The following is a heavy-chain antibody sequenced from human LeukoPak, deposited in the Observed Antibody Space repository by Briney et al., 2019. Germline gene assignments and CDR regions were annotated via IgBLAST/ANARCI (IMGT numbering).Heavy chain of an antibody. Sequence: GASVKVSCKASGYTFTGYYIYWVRQAPGQGLEWMGWVNPNSGGTNYAQNFQGRVTVTRDTSISTAYMELSRTTSDDTAVYYCARGWRMSYFDYWGQGTLVTVSS. CDR2: VNPNSGGT. CDR3: ARGWRMSYFDY. J-gene: IGHJ4*02. CDR1: GYTFTGYY. D-gene: IGHD5-24*01. V-gene: IGHV1-2*02.